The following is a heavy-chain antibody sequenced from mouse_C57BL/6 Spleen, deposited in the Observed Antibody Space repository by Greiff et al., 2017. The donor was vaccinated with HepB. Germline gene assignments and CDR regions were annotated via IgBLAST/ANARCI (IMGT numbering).Heavy chain of an antibody. CDR1: GYTFTSYW. V-gene: IGHV1-9*01. CDR2: ILPGSGNT. D-gene: IGHD2-4*01. J-gene: IGHJ4*01. Sequence: VQLQESGAELMKPGASVKLSCKAPGYTFTSYWIEWVKQRPGHGLEWIGEILPGSGNTNYNEKFKGKATFTADTSSNTAYMQLSSLTTEDSAIYYCARWDYDVPYAMDYWGQGTSVTVSS. CDR3: ARWDYDVPYAMDY.